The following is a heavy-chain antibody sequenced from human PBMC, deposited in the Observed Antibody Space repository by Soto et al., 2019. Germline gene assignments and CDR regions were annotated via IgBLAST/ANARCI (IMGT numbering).Heavy chain of an antibody. CDR1: GGTFSSYA. V-gene: IGHV1-69*13. CDR3: ARGGLTGTTGGYYGMDV. CDR2: IIPISGTA. J-gene: IGHJ6*02. Sequence: ASVKVSCKASGGTFSSYAISWVRQAPGQGLEWMGGIIPISGTANYAQKFQGRVTITADESTSTAYMELSSLRSEDTAVYYCARGGLTGTTGGYYGMDVWGQGTTVTVSS. D-gene: IGHD1-20*01.